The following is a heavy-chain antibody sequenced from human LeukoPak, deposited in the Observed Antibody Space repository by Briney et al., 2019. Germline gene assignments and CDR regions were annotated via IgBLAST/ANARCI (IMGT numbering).Heavy chain of an antibody. J-gene: IGHJ6*03. CDR3: ARSITGTTFDYYYYMDV. Sequence: KSSETLSLTCTVSGGSISSSSYYWGWIRQPPGKGLEWIGSIYYSGSTYYNPSLKSRVTISVDTSKNQFSLKLSSVTAADTAVYYCARSITGTTFDYYYYMDVWGKGTTVTVSS. CDR1: GGSISSSSYY. CDR2: IYYSGST. V-gene: IGHV4-39*07. D-gene: IGHD1-20*01.